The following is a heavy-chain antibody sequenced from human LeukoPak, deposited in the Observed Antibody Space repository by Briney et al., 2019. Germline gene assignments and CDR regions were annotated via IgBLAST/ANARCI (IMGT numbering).Heavy chain of an antibody. Sequence: SETLSLTCTVSGGSISSYYWSWIRQPPGKGLEWIGYIYYSGSTNYNPSLKSRVTISVDTSKNQFSLKLSSVTAADTAVYYCARHSHIEVVTTHFDYWGQGTLVTVSS. D-gene: IGHD2-21*02. CDR3: ARHSHIEVVTTHFDY. CDR2: IYYSGST. CDR1: GGSISSYY. J-gene: IGHJ4*02. V-gene: IGHV4-59*08.